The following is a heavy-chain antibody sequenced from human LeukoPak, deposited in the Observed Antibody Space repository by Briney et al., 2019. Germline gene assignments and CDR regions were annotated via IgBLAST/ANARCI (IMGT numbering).Heavy chain of an antibody. Sequence: GGSLRLSCAASGFTFSSFAMTWVRQAPGKGLKWVSGFDGNGPNTYYADSVKGRWTISRDNSRNTLYLEMNSLRPEDTAIYYCAKPRTTGLGWAQFDYWGQGSLVTVSS. D-gene: IGHD2-8*02. CDR2: FDGNGPNT. V-gene: IGHV3-23*01. J-gene: IGHJ4*02. CDR3: AKPRTTGLGWAQFDY. CDR1: GFTFSSFA.